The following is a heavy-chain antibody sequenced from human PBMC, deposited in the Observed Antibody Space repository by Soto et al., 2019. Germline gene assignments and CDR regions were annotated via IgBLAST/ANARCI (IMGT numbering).Heavy chain of an antibody. CDR3: ARDHYDFWSGYRAPNVWVDP. CDR1: GFTFSSYA. CDR2: TSYDGSNK. V-gene: IGHV3-30-3*01. J-gene: IGHJ5*02. D-gene: IGHD3-3*01. Sequence: GGSLRLSCAASGFTFSSYAMQWVRPAQGKGLEWVAVTSYDGSNKYYADSVTDRFTISRDNSKNTMYLQMNSMRAADTAVYYCARDHYDFWSGYRAPNVWVDPWGQGTLVTVSS.